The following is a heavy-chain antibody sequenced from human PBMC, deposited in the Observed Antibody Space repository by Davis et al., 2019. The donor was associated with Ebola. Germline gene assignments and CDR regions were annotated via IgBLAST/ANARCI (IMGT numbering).Heavy chain of an antibody. Sequence: PGGSLRLSCAASGFTFSGHWMHWVRQAPGKGLEWISSISASGDTIYYADSVKGRFTVSRDNAKNSLYLQMNSLRAEDTALYYCAREYNTSPFYYHYGMDVWGQGTTVTVSS. V-gene: IGHV3-11*04. CDR2: ISASGDTI. J-gene: IGHJ6*02. CDR1: GFTFSGHW. CDR3: AREYNTSPFYYHYGMDV. D-gene: IGHD1-14*01.